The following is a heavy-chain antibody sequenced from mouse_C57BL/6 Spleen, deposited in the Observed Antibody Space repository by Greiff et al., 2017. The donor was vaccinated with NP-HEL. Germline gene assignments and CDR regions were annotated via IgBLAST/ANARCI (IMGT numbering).Heavy chain of an antibody. CDR1: GFTFSSYA. CDR3: ARDPDYDYGSFDY. Sequence: EVKVVESGGGLVKPGGSLKLSCAASGFTFSSYAMSWVRQTPEKRLEWVATISDGGSYTYYPDNVKGRFTISRDNAKNNLYLQMSHLKSEDTAMYYCARDPDYDYGSFDYWGQGTTLTVSS. D-gene: IGHD2-4*01. V-gene: IGHV5-4*01. CDR2: ISDGGSYT. J-gene: IGHJ2*01.